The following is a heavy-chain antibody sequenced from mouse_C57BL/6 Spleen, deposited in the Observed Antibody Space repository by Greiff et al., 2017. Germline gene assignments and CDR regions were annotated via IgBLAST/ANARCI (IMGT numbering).Heavy chain of an antibody. J-gene: IGHJ4*01. CDR3: ARRNSGRAMDY. CDR2: IDPSDSYT. Sequence: VQLQQPGAELVMPGASVKLSCKASGYTFTSYWMHWVKQRPGQGLEWIGEIDPSDSYTNYNQKFKGKSTLTVDKSSSTAYMQLSSLTSEDSAVYYCARRNSGRAMDYWGQGTSVTVSS. V-gene: IGHV1-69*01. CDR1: GYTFTSYW. D-gene: IGHD1-1*01.